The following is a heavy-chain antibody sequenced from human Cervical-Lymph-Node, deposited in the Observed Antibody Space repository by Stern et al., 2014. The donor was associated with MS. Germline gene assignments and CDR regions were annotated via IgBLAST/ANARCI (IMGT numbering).Heavy chain of an antibody. D-gene: IGHD2/OR15-2a*01. CDR1: GGNFSIYA. Sequence: QVQLVQSGAEVKKPGSSVKVSCKASGGNFSIYALSWVRQDPGQGLEWMGGIMPIIGTANYAQKFQGRVTITADESTNTVYMELSSLTSEDTAMYFCARDTRHVGPEYGYDFDIWGQGTMVTVSS. V-gene: IGHV1-69*01. CDR2: IMPIIGTA. J-gene: IGHJ3*02. CDR3: ARDTRHVGPEYGYDFDI.